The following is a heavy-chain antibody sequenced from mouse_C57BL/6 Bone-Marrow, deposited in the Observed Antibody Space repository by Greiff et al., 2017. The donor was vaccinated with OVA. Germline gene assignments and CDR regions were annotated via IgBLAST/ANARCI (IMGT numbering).Heavy chain of an antibody. V-gene: IGHV1-59*01. J-gene: IGHJ4*01. CDR1: GYTFTSYW. Sequence: VQLQQPGAELVRPGTSVKLSCKASGYTFTSYWMHWVKQRPGQGLEWIGVIDPSDSYTNYNQKFKGKATLTVDTSSSTAYMQLSSLTSEDSAVYYCARGVYYGTPYYAMDYWGQGTSVTVSS. CDR2: IDPSDSYT. CDR3: ARGVYYGTPYYAMDY. D-gene: IGHD2-1*01.